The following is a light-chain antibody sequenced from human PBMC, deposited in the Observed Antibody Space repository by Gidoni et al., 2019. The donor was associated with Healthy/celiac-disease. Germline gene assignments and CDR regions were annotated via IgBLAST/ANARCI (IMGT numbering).Light chain of an antibody. Sequence: AIQLNQSPSSLSASVGDRVTITCRASQGISSALAWYQQKPGNAPKLLIYDASSLESGVPSRFSGSGSGTDFTLTISSLQPEDFATYYCQQFNSSPLTFGGXTKVEIK. J-gene: IGKJ4*01. V-gene: IGKV1-13*02. CDR3: QQFNSSPLT. CDR2: DAS. CDR1: QGISSA.